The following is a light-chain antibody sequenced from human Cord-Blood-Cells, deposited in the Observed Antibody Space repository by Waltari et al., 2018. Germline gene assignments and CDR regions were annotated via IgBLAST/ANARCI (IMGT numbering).Light chain of an antibody. V-gene: IGLV1-47*01. CDR2: RNN. J-gene: IGLJ3*02. Sequence: QSVLTQPPSASGTPGQRVTISCSGSSSNIGSNYVYWYQQLPGTAPKLLIYRNNQRPSGLPDRFSVSTSGTSASLAISGLRSEDEADYYCAAWDDSLSGWVFGGGTKLTVL. CDR1: SSNIGSNY. CDR3: AAWDDSLSGWV.